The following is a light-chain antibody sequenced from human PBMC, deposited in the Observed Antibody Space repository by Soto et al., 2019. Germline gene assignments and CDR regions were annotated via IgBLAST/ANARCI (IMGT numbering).Light chain of an antibody. Sequence: ILLTQSPSSLSASVGDSVTITCRASQWLXTSFGWYQQKPGKAPKVLXYAASNCHRGVPSRLSGSGSGTEFTLTISSLQPEDFANYFCQQAFSSELTFGQGTKVDIK. V-gene: IGKV1-9*01. CDR2: AAS. CDR1: QWLXTS. CDR3: QQAFSSELT. J-gene: IGKJ1*01.